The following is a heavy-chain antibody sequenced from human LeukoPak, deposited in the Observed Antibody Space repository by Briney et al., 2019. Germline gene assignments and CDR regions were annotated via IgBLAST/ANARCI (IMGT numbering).Heavy chain of an antibody. CDR3: ANSGDSSGYYDWYFDL. CDR1: GFTVSSNY. V-gene: IGHV3-53*01. J-gene: IGHJ2*01. D-gene: IGHD3-22*01. Sequence: GGSLRLSCAASGFTVSSNYMSWVRQAPGKGLEWVSVIYSGGSTYYADSVKGRFTISRDNSKSTLYLQMNSLRAEDTAVYYCANSGDSSGYYDWYFDLWGRGTLVTVSS. CDR2: IYSGGST.